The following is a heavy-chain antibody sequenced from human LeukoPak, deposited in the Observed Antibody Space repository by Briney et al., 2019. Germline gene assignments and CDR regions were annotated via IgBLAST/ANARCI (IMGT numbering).Heavy chain of an antibody. CDR2: ISSSSSYI. CDR1: GFTFSSYS. Sequence: PGGSLRLSCAASGFTFSSYSMNWVRQAPGKGLEWVSSISSSSSYIYYADSVKGRFTISRDNAKNSLYLQMNSLRAEDTALYYCAKDMDYGSGTIEVMDVWGQGTTVTVSS. CDR3: AKDMDYGSGTIEVMDV. J-gene: IGHJ6*02. D-gene: IGHD3-10*01. V-gene: IGHV3-21*04.